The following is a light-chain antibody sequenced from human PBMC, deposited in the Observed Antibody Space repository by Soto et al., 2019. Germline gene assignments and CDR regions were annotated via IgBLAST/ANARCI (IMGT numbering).Light chain of an antibody. Sequence: DIQMTQSPSSLSASVGDRITITCRASQSISRYLNWYQHKPGKAPKLLINAASTLQSGVPSRFSGRGSGTDFTLSISSLQPEDFATYYCQQLYTYPYTFGQGTKVDIK. J-gene: IGKJ2*01. CDR1: QSISRY. CDR2: AAS. CDR3: QQLYTYPYT. V-gene: IGKV1-9*01.